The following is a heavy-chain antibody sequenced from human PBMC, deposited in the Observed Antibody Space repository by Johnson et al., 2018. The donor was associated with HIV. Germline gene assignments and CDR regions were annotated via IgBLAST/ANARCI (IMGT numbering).Heavy chain of an antibody. CDR2: IKQDGSEK. CDR1: GFTFSSYW. V-gene: IGHV3-7*02. J-gene: IGHJ3*02. CDR3: ARRAQEAVDI. Sequence: VQLVESGGGLVQPGGSLRLSCAASGFTFSSYWMSWVRQAPGKGLEWVANIKQDGSEKYYVDSVKGRFTISRDNSTNTLFLQMGSLRAEDMAVYYCARRAQEAVDIWGQGTMVTVSS.